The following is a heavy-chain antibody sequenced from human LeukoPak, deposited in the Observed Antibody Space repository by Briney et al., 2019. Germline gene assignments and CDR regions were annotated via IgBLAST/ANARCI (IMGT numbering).Heavy chain of an antibody. Sequence: GGSLRLSCAASGFTLSNYAMSSARHPPGKGLEWDPAFSCIGGYTFYADSVKGRFTISRDDSKNTLYLQMNSLRAEDTAVYYCAKASFAYGSGTYYNDFDYWGQGSLVTVST. CDR2: FSCIGGYT. CDR3: AKASFAYGSGTYYNDFDY. J-gene: IGHJ4*02. CDR1: GFTLSNYA. V-gene: IGHV3-23*01. D-gene: IGHD3-10*01.